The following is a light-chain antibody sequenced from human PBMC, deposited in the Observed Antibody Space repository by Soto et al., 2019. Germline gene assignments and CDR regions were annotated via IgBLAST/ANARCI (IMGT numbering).Light chain of an antibody. J-gene: IGLJ3*02. CDR2: TNN. Sequence: QSVLTQPPSASGTPGQRVTISCSGSSSNIGSNYVYWYQQLPGTAPKLLIYTNNQRPSWVPDRCSGSKSGSTASLAISGLRSEDDDDYYCAAWDGSMSGRVFGGGTKLTVL. V-gene: IGLV1-47*02. CDR1: SSNIGSNY. CDR3: AAWDGSMSGRV.